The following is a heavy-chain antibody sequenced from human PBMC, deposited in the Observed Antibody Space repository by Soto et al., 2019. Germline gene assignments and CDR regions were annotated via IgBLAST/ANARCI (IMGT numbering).Heavy chain of an antibody. D-gene: IGHD2-15*01. CDR2: ISAYNGNT. CDR1: GYTFTSYG. V-gene: IGHV1-18*01. J-gene: IGHJ6*03. CDR3: ARADDVVVVAATHYYYYYMDV. Sequence: ASVKVSCKASGYTFTSYGISWVRQAPGQGLEWMGWISAYNGNTNCAQKLQGRVTITTDTSTSTAYMELRSLRSDDTAVYYCARADDVVVVAATHYYYYYMDVWGKGTTVTVSS.